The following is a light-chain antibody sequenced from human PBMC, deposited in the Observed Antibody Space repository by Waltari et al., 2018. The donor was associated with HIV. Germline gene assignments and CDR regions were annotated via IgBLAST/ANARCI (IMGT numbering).Light chain of an antibody. CDR1: SSDVGGYNY. CDR3: SSYTSSRTLV. J-gene: IGLJ3*02. CDR2: EVN. Sequence: QSALTQPASVSGSPGQSITISCTGTSSDVGGYNYVSWYQQHPDKAPKLVIFEVNKLPSGVSYRFSGSKSGNTASLTISGLQAEDEAVDYCSSYTSSRTLVFGGGTKLTVL. V-gene: IGLV2-14*01.